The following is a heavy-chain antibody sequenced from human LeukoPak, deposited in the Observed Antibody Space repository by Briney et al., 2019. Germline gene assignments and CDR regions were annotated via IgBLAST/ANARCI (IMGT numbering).Heavy chain of an antibody. D-gene: IGHD3-22*01. CDR2: ISGSGGST. CDR1: GFTFSSYA. Sequence: GGSLRLSCAASGFTFSSYAMSWVRQAPGKGLEWVSAISGSGGSTYYADSVKGRFTISRDNSKNTLYLQMNSLGAEGTAVYYCAKDSPHYYYDSSGPNYYFDYWGQGTLVTVSS. CDR3: AKDSPHYYYDSSGPNYYFDY. J-gene: IGHJ4*02. V-gene: IGHV3-23*01.